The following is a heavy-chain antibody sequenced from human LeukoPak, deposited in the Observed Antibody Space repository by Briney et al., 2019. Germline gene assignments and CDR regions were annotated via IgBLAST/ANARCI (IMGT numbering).Heavy chain of an antibody. CDR3: AVRLKNYYDTD. CDR2: INHSGST. Sequence: PSETLSLTCAVYGGSFSGYYWSWIRQPPGKGLEWIGEINHSGSTNYKPSLKSRVTISVDTSKSQFSLKLSSVTAADTAVYYCAVRLKNYYDTDWGQGTLVTVSS. V-gene: IGHV4-34*01. D-gene: IGHD3-22*01. CDR1: GGSFSGYY. J-gene: IGHJ4*02.